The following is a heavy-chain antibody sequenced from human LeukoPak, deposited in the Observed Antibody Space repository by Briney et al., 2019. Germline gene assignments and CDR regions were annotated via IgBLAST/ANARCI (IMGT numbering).Heavy chain of an antibody. J-gene: IGHJ4*02. Sequence: ASVKVSCKASGYTFTGYYMHWVRQAPGQGLEWMGWIFPSSGGPRYAQKFQGRVTMTRDTSISTAYMELSSLRAEDTAVYYCAKDFYRHGDYSQTFDYWGQGTLVTVSS. D-gene: IGHD4-17*01. V-gene: IGHV1-2*02. CDR1: GYTFTGYY. CDR3: AKDFYRHGDYSQTFDY. CDR2: IFPSSGGP.